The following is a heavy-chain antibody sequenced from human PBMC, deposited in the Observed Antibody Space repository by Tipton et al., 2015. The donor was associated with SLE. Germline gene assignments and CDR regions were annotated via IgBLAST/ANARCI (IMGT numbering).Heavy chain of an antibody. J-gene: IGHJ3*02. CDR1: GGSVSSGSYY. CDR2: VYYTGST. V-gene: IGHV4-61*01. D-gene: IGHD5-24*01. Sequence: TLSLTCTVSGGSVSSGSYYWTWIRQPPGKGLEWIGYVYYTGSTNYNPSLKSRLTISVDTSKNQFSLKLTSVTAAGTAVCYCARKVNGQRWLQWGAFDIWGQGTMVTVSS. CDR3: ARKVNGQRWLQWGAFDI.